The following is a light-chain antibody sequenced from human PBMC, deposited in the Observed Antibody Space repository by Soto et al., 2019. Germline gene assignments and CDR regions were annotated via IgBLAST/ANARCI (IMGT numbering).Light chain of an antibody. V-gene: IGKV4-1*01. CDR1: QSILYSSTHKNY. CDR3: HQYYSIPYT. Sequence: DIVMTQSPDSLAVSLGERATINCTSSQSILYSSTHKNYLAWYQHTPGQPPKLLIYWASTRESGVPDRFSASGSGTDFTLTISSLQAEDVAVYFCHQYYSIPYTFGRGTKLEIK. J-gene: IGKJ2*01. CDR2: WAS.